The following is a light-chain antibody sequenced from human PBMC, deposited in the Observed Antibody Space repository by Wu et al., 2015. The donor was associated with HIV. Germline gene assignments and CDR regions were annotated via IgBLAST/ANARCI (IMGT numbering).Light chain of an antibody. CDR1: QSISNY. CDR3: QQSYSTPPIT. CDR2: AAS. V-gene: IGKV1-39*01. J-gene: IGKJ5*01. Sequence: DIQMTQSPSSLSASVGDRVSITCRVSQSISNYLNWYQQKPGKAPKLLISAASSLQSGVPSRFSGSGSGTDFTLSISSLQPEDFATYYCQQSYSTPPITFGQGTRLEIK.